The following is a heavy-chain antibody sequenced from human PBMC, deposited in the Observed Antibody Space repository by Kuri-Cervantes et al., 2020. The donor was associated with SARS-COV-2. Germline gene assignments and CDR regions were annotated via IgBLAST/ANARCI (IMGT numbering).Heavy chain of an antibody. J-gene: IGHJ4*02. CDR3: ARGDIVVVPAASWTPYYFDY. Sequence: GESLKISCAASGLTFSDYGMHWVRQAPGKGLEWVAVIWYDESNEYYADSVKGRFTISRDNSKNTLYLHMNSLRAEDTAVYYCARGDIVVVPAASWTPYYFDYWGQGTLVTCYS. V-gene: IGHV3-33*01. CDR2: IWYDESNE. D-gene: IGHD2-2*01. CDR1: GLTFSDYG.